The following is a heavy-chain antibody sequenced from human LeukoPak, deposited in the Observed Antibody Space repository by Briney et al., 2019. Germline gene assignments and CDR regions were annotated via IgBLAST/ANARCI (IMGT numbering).Heavy chain of an antibody. V-gene: IGHV3-11*01. CDR1: GFTFSDYY. CDR3: ARDGKTSSAAGTNYYGMDV. J-gene: IGHJ6*02. D-gene: IGHD6-13*01. CDR2: ISSSGSTI. Sequence: GGSLRLSCAASGFTFSDYYMSWTRQAPGKGLEWVSYISSSGSTIYYADSVKGRFTISRDNAKNSLYLQMNSLRAEDTAVYYCARDGKTSSAAGTNYYGMDVWGQGTTVTVSS.